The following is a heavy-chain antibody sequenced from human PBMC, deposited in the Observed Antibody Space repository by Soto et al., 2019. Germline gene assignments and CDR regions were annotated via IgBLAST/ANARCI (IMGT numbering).Heavy chain of an antibody. D-gene: IGHD5-12*01. CDR2: IYYSGST. Sequence: PSETLSLTCTVSGGSISSGDYDGSWIRQPPGKGLEWIGSIYYSGSTYYNPSLKSRVTISVDTSKNQFSLKLSSVTAADTAVYYCARLGYSGYDADYWGQGILVTVSS. CDR1: GGSISSGDYD. CDR3: ARLGYSGYDADY. V-gene: IGHV4-39*01. J-gene: IGHJ4*02.